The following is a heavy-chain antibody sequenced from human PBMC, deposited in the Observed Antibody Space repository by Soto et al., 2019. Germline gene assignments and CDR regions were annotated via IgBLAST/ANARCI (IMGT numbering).Heavy chain of an antibody. Sequence: QVQLVQSGAEVKKPGSSVRVSCKASGGTLSNYIVSWVRQAPGQGLEWMGGIIPIFGTAFYAQKFQGRFTITADESTSTAYMDLSGLRSEDTAVYYCARDSSDSGGDLSTWFDSRGQGTLVTVSS. CDR1: GGTLSNYI. CDR3: ARDSSDSGGDLSTWFDS. D-gene: IGHD2-21*02. J-gene: IGHJ5*02. V-gene: IGHV1-69*12. CDR2: IIPIFGTA.